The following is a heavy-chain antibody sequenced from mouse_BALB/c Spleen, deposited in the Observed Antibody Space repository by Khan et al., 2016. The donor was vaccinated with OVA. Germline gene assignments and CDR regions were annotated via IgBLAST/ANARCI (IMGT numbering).Heavy chain of an antibody. V-gene: IGHV2-6-4*01. CDR3: ARAYYRYDGYYAMDY. J-gene: IGHJ4*01. D-gene: IGHD2-14*01. CDR2: IWGGGGT. Sequence: QVQLKESGPGLVAPSQSLSITCTVSGFSLSRYNIHWVRQPPGKGLEWLGMIWGGGGTDYNSTLKSRLSIRKDNSKSQVFLKMNSLQTDDTAMYXCARAYYRYDGYYAMDYWGQGTSVTVSS. CDR1: GFSLSRYN.